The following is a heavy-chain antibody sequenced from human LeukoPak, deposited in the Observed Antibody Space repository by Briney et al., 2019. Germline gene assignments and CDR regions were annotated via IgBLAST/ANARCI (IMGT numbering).Heavy chain of an antibody. CDR1: GYTFTGYY. V-gene: IGHV1-2*04. J-gene: IGHJ5*02. CDR2: INPNSGGT. D-gene: IGHD2-15*01. CDR3: ARDPCSGGSCYANWFDP. Sequence: ASVKVSCKASGYTFTGYYMHWVRQAPGRGLEWMGWINPNSGGTNYAQKFQGWVTMTRDTSISTAYMELSRLRSDDTAVYYCARDPCSGGSCYANWFDPWGQGTLVTVSS.